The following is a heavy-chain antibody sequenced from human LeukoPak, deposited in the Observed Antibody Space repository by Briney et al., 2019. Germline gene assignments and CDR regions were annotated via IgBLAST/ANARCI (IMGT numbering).Heavy chain of an antibody. CDR1: GFTFSSFW. V-gene: IGHV3-7*04. D-gene: IGHD1-1*01. CDR2: IKYDESEI. Sequence: GGSLRLSCAASGFTFSSFWMGWVRQAPGKGLEWVASIKYDESEIHYVDSVKGRFTISRDNAKNSLYLRMSRLRAEDTAVYFCVRVTTNGYFVYWGQGSLVTVSS. J-gene: IGHJ4*02. CDR3: VRVTTNGYFVY.